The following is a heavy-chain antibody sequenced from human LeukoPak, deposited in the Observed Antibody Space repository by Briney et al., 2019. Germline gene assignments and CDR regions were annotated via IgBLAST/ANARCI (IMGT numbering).Heavy chain of an antibody. J-gene: IGHJ4*02. D-gene: IGHD5-12*01. Sequence: SETVSLTCTVAGGSISGYYWSWIRQPPGKGLEWIGYMYYSGSTKYNPSLKSRVTISVDTSKNQFSLKLSSVTAADTAVYYCARGYSGYDPTYFDYWGQGTLVTVSS. V-gene: IGHV4-59*01. CDR3: ARGYSGYDPTYFDY. CDR2: MYYSGST. CDR1: GGSISGYY.